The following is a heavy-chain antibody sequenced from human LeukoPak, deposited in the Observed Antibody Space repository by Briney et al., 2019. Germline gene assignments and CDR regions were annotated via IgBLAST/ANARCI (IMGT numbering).Heavy chain of an antibody. J-gene: IGHJ4*02. D-gene: IGHD4/OR15-4a*01. V-gene: IGHV3-11*01. CDR3: ARDPDYGDPY. CDR2: ITSSGATT. CDR1: GFSFSDSY. Sequence: GGSLRLSCRASGFSFSDSYMNWFRLSPEKGLEWIAYITSSGATTEYADSVKGRFTISRVNAKNSMYLQMNSLRPEDTAVYYCARDPDYGDPYWGQGTLVTVSS.